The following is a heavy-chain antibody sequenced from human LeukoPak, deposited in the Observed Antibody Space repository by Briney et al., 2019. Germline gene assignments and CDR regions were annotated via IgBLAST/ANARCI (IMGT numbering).Heavy chain of an antibody. Sequence: SETLSLTCTVSGGSISSGSYYWGWIRQPPGKGLEWIASMYYSGTTFYSPSLKSRVTISVDTSKNQLSLKLGSVTAADTAVYYCARHPPRDGSAFDYWGQGALVTVSS. J-gene: IGHJ4*02. CDR2: MYYSGTT. CDR3: ARHPPRDGSAFDY. V-gene: IGHV4-39*01. CDR1: GGSISSGSYY.